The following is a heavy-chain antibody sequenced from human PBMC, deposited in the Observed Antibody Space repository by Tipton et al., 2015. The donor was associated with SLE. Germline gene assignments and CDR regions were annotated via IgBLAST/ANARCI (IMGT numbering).Heavy chain of an antibody. CDR3: ARRAAAAHYYYGMDV. Sequence: LRLSCAASGFTFSSYAMHWVRQAPGKGLEWIGEINHSGSTNYNPSLKSRVTISVDTSKDQFSLKLSSVTAADTAVYYCARRAAAAHYYYGMDVWGQGTTVTVSS. J-gene: IGHJ6*02. D-gene: IGHD6-13*01. V-gene: IGHV4-34*01. CDR1: GFTFSSYA. CDR2: INHSGST.